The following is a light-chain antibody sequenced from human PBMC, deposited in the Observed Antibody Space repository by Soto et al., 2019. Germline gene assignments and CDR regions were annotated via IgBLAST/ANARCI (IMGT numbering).Light chain of an antibody. V-gene: IGKV3-11*01. CDR2: DAS. Sequence: EIVLTQSPATLSLSPGERATLSCRASQSIDNYLAWYQQRPGQAPRLLIYDASNTATGIPARFSGSGSGTDFTLTISSLEPEDFATYYCQQRSTWPVAFGQGTKVEIK. CDR1: QSIDNY. CDR3: QQRSTWPVA. J-gene: IGKJ1*01.